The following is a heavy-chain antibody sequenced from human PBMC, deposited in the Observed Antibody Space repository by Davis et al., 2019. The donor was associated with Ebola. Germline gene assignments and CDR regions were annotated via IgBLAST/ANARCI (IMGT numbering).Heavy chain of an antibody. CDR3: ARVTGLGGRFAVLRVFSWFDP. D-gene: IGHD3-10*01. V-gene: IGHV3-21*01. Sequence: GESLKISCTASGFPFTTYTLNWVRQAPGKGLEWVSSISSYSDSIYYADSVKGRFTISRDNAKNSLYLQLNSLRVEDTAVYYCARVTGLGGRFAVLRVFSWFDPWGQGTLVTVSS. CDR2: ISSYSDSI. CDR1: GFPFTTYT. J-gene: IGHJ5*02.